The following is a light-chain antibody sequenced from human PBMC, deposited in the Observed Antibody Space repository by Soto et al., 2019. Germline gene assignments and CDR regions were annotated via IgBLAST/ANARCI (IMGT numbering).Light chain of an antibody. Sequence: IVLTQSPGTLSVSPGERATLSCRASQSISSSYLAWYQQKPGQAPRLLIYGASSRATGIPDRFSGSGSGTDFTLTISRPEPEDFAVYYCQQYGSSPEWTFGQGTKVEIK. CDR3: QQYGSSPEWT. CDR2: GAS. CDR1: QSISSSY. J-gene: IGKJ1*01. V-gene: IGKV3-20*01.